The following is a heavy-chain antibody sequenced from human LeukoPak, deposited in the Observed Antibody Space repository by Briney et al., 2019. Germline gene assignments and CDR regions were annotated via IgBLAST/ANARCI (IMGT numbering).Heavy chain of an antibody. CDR2: SNAGNGNT. V-gene: IGHV1-3*02. CDR3: AIDYYGSGSLDY. Sequence: ASVKVSCKASGYTFTSYAMHWVRQAPGQRLEWMGWSNAGNGNTKYSQEFQGRVTITRDKSASAAYMELSSLRSEDMAVYYCAIDYYGSGSLDYWGQGTLVTVSS. D-gene: IGHD3-10*01. J-gene: IGHJ4*02. CDR1: GYTFTSYA.